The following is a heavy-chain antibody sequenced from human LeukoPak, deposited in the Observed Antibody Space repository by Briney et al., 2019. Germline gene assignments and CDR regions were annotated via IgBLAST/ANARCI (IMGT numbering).Heavy chain of an antibody. V-gene: IGHV4-59*01. D-gene: IGHD2-21*02. CDR3: ARQPPNTASFDY. CDR2: IYSSGDI. J-gene: IGHJ4*02. CDR1: GFTFSSYW. Sequence: GSLRLSCAASGFTFSSYWMSWIRQTPGMGLEWIGYIYSSGDINYNPSLTSRLTMSVDTSNNQVSLKLSSVTAADTAVYFCARQPPNTASFDYWGQGTLVTVSS.